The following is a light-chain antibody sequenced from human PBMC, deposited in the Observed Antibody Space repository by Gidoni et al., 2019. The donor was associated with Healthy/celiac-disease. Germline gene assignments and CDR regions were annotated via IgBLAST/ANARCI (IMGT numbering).Light chain of an antibody. V-gene: IGKV3-15*01. CDR2: GAS. J-gene: IGKJ2*01. CDR3: QQYNNWPPLYT. Sequence: IVLTQSPATLSVSPGVRATLSCRASQSVSSNLAWYQQKPGQDPRLLIYGASTRATGSPARFSGSGSGTEFTLTISSLQSEDFAVDYCQQYNNWPPLYTFGQGTKLEIK. CDR1: QSVSSN.